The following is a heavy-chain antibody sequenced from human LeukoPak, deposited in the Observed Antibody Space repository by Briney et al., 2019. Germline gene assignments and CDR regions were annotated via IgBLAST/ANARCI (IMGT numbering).Heavy chain of an antibody. CDR3: ARGVGYYDILTGYYRESYSDY. D-gene: IGHD3-9*01. CDR2: ISAYNGNT. J-gene: IGHJ4*02. CDR1: GYTFTSYG. V-gene: IGHV1-18*04. Sequence: ASVKVSCKASGYTFTSYGISWVRQAPGQGLEWMGWISAYNGNTNYAQKLQGRVTMTTDTSTSTAYMELRSLRSDGTAVYYCARGVGYYDILTGYYRESYSDYWGQGTLVTVSS.